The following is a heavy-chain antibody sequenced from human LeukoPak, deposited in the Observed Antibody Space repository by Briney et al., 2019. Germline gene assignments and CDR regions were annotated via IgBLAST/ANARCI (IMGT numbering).Heavy chain of an antibody. V-gene: IGHV4-34*01. CDR2: INHSGST. CDR1: GGSFSGYY. D-gene: IGHD2-2*01. CDR3: ARHGGPASSSTSPGFDY. Sequence: SETLSLTCAVYGGSFSGYYWIWIRQPPGKGLEWIGEINHSGSTNYNPSLKSRVTISVDTSKNQFSLKLSSVTAADTAVYYCARHGGPASSSTSPGFDYWGQGTLVTVSS. J-gene: IGHJ4*02.